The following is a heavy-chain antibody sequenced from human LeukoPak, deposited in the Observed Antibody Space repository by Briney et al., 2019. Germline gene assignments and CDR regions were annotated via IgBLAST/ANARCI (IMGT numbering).Heavy chain of an antibody. CDR3: ATTSGYFYY. D-gene: IGHD1-26*01. J-gene: IGHJ4*02. CDR1: AYTFTDYY. V-gene: IGHV1-2*06. Sequence: GASVKVSCKASAYTFTDYYVHWVRQAPGQGLGWMGRINPSSGDTNYAQNFQGRVTMTRDTSISTAYMELSRLRSDDTAVYYCATTSGYFYYWGQGTLVTVSS. CDR2: INPSSGDT.